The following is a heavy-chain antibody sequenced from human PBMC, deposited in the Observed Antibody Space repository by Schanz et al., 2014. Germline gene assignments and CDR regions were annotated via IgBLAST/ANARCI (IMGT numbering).Heavy chain of an antibody. J-gene: IGHJ4*02. V-gene: IGHV3-64*04. Sequence: VQLVESGGYLVQPGGSLRPSCSASGFTFSSYAMHWVRQASGKGLEYVSAITRSGGGTYYSDSVKGRFTISRDNSKNTLYLQMNSLRADDTAVYFCARAHGNNWYGKGLDYWGQGTLVTVSS. CDR1: GFTFSSYA. CDR2: ITRSGGGT. CDR3: ARAHGNNWYGKGLDY. D-gene: IGHD1-1*01.